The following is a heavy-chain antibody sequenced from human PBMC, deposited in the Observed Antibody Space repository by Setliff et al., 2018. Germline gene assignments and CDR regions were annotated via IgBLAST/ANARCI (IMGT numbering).Heavy chain of an antibody. CDR2: IITSTGKT. V-gene: IGHV1-18*01. Sequence: ASVKVSCKAPGYTFTNYGFHWVRQAPGQGLEWMAMIITSTGKTSYAQGFQGRVTVTTDTYTGTGYMELRSLRSDDTAMYFCARFGGSCSSSSCYASDLWGQGTMVTVSS. D-gene: IGHD2-2*01. J-gene: IGHJ3*01. CDR3: ARFGGSCSSSSCYASDL. CDR1: GYTFTNYG.